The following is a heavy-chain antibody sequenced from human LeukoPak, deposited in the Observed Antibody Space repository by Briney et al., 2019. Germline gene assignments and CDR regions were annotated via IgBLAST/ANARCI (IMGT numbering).Heavy chain of an antibody. J-gene: IGHJ4*02. D-gene: IGHD3-16*02. V-gene: IGHV1-8*01. CDR3: ARAPSIRVITNFDY. CDR1: GYTFTSYD. CDR2: MNPNSGNT. Sequence: GASVKVSCKASGYTFTSYDINWVRQATGQGLEWMGWMNPNSGNTGYAQKFQGRVTMTRNTSISTAYMELSSLRSEDTAVYYCARAPSIRVITNFDYWGQGTLVTVSS.